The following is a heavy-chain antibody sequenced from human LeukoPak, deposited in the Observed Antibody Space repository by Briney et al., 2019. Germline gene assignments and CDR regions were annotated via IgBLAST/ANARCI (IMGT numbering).Heavy chain of an antibody. CDR1: GFSLSTSGVG. CDR2: IYWNDDK. CDR3: AHRRGGSSSWYGKDAFDI. J-gene: IGHJ3*02. V-gene: IGHV2-5*01. D-gene: IGHD6-13*01. Sequence: SGPTLVNPTQTLTLTCTFSGFSLSTSGVGVGWIRQPPGKALEWLALIYWNDDKRYSPSLKSRLTITKDTSKNQVVLTMTNMDPVDTATYYCAHRRGGSSSWYGKDAFDIWGQGTMVTVSS.